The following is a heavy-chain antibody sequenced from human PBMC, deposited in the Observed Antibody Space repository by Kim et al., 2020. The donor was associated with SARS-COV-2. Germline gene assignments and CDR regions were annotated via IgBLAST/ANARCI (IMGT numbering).Heavy chain of an antibody. J-gene: IGHJ6*02. CDR3: AKDIGPAGDRLRYFDWSNCGMDV. V-gene: IGHV3-43*02. CDR2: ISGDGGST. Sequence: GGSLRLSCAASGFTFDDYAMHWVRQAPGKGLEWVSLISGDGGSTYYADSVKGRFTISRDNSKNSLYLQMNSLRTEDTALYYCAKDIGPAGDRLRYFDWSNCGMDVWGQGTTVTVSS. D-gene: IGHD3-9*01. CDR1: GFTFDDYA.